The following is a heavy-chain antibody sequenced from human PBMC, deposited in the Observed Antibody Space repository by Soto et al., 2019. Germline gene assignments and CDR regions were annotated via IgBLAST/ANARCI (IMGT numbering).Heavy chain of an antibody. CDR2: INPATGGA. D-gene: IGHD1-1*01. Sequence: QVHLVQSGAEVKKPGASMKVSCTASGYTLTSHHVHWVRQAPGRRLEWMGSINPATGGAQYTARFQGRVIMTRDTSTSTVYMELRGLTSEDTAIFYCARGGGVGLDGSAAFDIWGQGTMVTVSS. CDR1: GYTLTSHH. J-gene: IGHJ3*02. CDR3: ARGGGVGLDGSAAFDI. V-gene: IGHV1-46*01.